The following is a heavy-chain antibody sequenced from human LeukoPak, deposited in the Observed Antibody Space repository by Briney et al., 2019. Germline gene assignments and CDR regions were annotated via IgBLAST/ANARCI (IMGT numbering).Heavy chain of an antibody. V-gene: IGHV1-8*03. CDR2: MNPYTGKT. CDR1: GYTFTNFD. Sequence: ASVKVSCKTSGYTFTNFDINWVRQATGQGLEWLGWMNPYTGKTGYAQKFQGRVTFTGDTSIRTAYMEVSSLASEDTAVYYCARAPTPFYYDSSAYYSDFWGQGTLVTVSS. J-gene: IGHJ4*02. D-gene: IGHD6-25*01. CDR3: ARAPTPFYYDSSAYYSDF.